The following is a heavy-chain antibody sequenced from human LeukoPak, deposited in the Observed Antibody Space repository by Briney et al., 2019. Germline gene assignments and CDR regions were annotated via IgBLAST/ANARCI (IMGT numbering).Heavy chain of an antibody. V-gene: IGHV1-18*01. D-gene: IGHD3-3*01. Sequence: GASVKVSCKASGYTFTSYGISWVRQAPGQGLEWMGWISAYNGNTNYAQKLQGRVTMTTDTSTSTAYMELRSLRSEDTAVYYCARAPIFGAHHRRFDPWGQGTLVTVSS. CDR2: ISAYNGNT. CDR1: GYTFTSYG. CDR3: ARAPIFGAHHRRFDP. J-gene: IGHJ5*02.